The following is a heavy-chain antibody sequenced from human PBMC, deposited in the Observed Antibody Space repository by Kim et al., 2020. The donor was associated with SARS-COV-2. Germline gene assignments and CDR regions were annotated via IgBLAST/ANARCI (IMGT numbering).Heavy chain of an antibody. D-gene: IGHD3-10*01. CDR2: INPSGGST. CDR1: GYTFTSYY. Sequence: ASVKVSCKASGYTFTSYYMHWVRQAPGQGLEWMGIINPSGGSTSYAQKFQGRVTMTRDTSTSTVYMELSSLRSEDTAVYYCAREKSYNQYYYPGSPHNKNYYYYYGMDVWGQGTTVTVSS. V-gene: IGHV1-46*01. CDR3: AREKSYNQYYYPGSPHNKNYYYYYGMDV. J-gene: IGHJ6*02.